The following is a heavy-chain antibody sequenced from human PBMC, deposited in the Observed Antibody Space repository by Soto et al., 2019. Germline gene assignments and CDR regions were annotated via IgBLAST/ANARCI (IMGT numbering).Heavy chain of an antibody. V-gene: IGHV3-30*03. CDR2: TSYDGSNA. CDR3: ARWGTTGGLDF. CDR1: GFTFRSFV. D-gene: IGHD3-16*01. Sequence: QVQLVESGGGVVQPGTSLRLSCVGSGFTFRSFVIHWVRQAPGKGLEWVALTSYDGSNAYYGDSVTGRFTISRDNSKNTVDLQMDSLRVEDTALYYCARWGTTGGLDFWGQGTLVSVSS. J-gene: IGHJ4*02.